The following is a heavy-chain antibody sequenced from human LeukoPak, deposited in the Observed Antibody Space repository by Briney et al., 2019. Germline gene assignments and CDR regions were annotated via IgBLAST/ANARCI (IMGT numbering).Heavy chain of an antibody. CDR1: GFTFSDYY. D-gene: IGHD3-10*01. CDR3: ARDHYYGSGSFNYFDY. CDR2: ISSSGSTI. Sequence: GGSLRLSCAASGFTFSDYYMSWIRQAPGKGLEWVSYISSSGSTIYYADSVKGRFTISRDNAKNSLYLQMNSLRAEDTAVYYCARDHYYGSGSFNYFDYWGQGTLVTVSS. V-gene: IGHV3-11*04. J-gene: IGHJ4*02.